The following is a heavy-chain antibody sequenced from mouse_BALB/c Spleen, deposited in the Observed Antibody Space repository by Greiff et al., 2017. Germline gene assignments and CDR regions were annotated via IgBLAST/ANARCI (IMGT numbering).Heavy chain of an antibody. CDR3: ARRYDGYPSYAMDY. J-gene: IGHJ4*01. V-gene: IGHV1-67*01. CDR2: ISTYYGNT. Sequence: QVHVKQSGPELVRPGVSVKISCKGSGYTFTDYAMHWVKQSHAKSLEWIGVISTYYGNTNYNQKFKGKATMTVDKSSSTAYMELARLTSEDSAIYYCARRYDGYPSYAMDYWGQGTSVTVSS. D-gene: IGHD2-3*01. CDR1: GYTFTDYA.